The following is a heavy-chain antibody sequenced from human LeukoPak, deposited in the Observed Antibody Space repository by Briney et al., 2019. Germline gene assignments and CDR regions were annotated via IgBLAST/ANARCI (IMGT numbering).Heavy chain of an antibody. CDR1: GFTFSSYS. V-gene: IGHV3-21*01. J-gene: IGHJ4*02. Sequence: KSGGSLRLSCAASGFTFSSYSMNWVRQAPGKGLEWVSSISSSSSYIYYADSVKGRFTISRDNDKNSLYLQMNSLRGEDTAVYYCARVLSSSWYLGYWGQGTLVTVSS. CDR3: ARVLSSSWYLGY. D-gene: IGHD6-13*01. CDR2: ISSSSSYI.